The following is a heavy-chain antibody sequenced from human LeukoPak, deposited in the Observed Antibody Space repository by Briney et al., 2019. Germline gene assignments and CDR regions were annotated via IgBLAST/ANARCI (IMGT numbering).Heavy chain of an antibody. J-gene: IGHJ4*02. Sequence: GESLKISCKASGYIFTSRWIAWVRQMPGKGLEWLGIIYPGDSDTTYSPSFQGQVTVSADKSITTAYLQWSSLKASDTAIYYCARRIATAGAGFDYWGQGTLVTVSS. CDR2: IYPGDSDT. CDR1: GYIFTSRW. CDR3: ARRIATAGAGFDY. D-gene: IGHD6-13*01. V-gene: IGHV5-51*01.